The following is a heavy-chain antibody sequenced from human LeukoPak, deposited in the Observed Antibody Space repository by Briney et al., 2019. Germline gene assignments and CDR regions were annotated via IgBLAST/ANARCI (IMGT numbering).Heavy chain of an antibody. Sequence: SETLSLTCAVYGGSFSGYYWSWIRQPPGKGLEGIGEINHSGSTNYNPSLKSRVTISVDTSKNQFSLKLSSVTAADTAVYYCARGPVVVPAAMRVRWFDPWGQGALVTVSS. J-gene: IGHJ5*02. CDR1: GGSFSGYY. CDR3: ARGPVVVPAAMRVRWFDP. V-gene: IGHV4-34*01. D-gene: IGHD2-2*01. CDR2: INHSGST.